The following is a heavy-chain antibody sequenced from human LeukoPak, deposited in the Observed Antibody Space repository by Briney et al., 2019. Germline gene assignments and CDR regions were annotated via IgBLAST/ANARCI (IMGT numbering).Heavy chain of an antibody. V-gene: IGHV3-23*01. J-gene: IGHJ4*02. D-gene: IGHD5-24*01. CDR3: ARAKEEMTSILGSDY. CDR2: ISGSGGTT. Sequence: GGSLRLSCTASGFTFNNYAMTWVRQAPGNGLEWLSAISGSGGTTYSADSVKGRFSISRDNSQNTLFLQMNSLRAEDTAVYYCARAKEEMTSILGSDYWGQGTLVTVSS. CDR1: GFTFNNYA.